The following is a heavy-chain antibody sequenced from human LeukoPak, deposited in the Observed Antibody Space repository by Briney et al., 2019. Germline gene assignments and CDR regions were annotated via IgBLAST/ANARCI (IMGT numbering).Heavy chain of an antibody. CDR3: ARWSRINGGVDY. J-gene: IGHJ4*02. V-gene: IGHV1-3*01. CDR2: INAGNGNT. Sequence: ASVKVSCKASGYTFTSYAIHWVRQAPGQRLEWMGWINAGNGNTKYSQKFQGRVTITRDTSTSTAYMELSSLRSEDTAVYYCARWSRINGGVDYWGQGTLVTVSS. D-gene: IGHD5-24*01. CDR1: GYTFTSYA.